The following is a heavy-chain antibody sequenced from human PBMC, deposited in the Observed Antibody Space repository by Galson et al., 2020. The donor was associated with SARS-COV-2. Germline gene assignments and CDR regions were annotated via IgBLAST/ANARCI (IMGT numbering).Heavy chain of an antibody. V-gene: IGHV1-18*01. CDR3: ARQIAVAGTWYYYYGMDV. D-gene: IGHD6-19*01. CDR1: GNTFTSYG. J-gene: IGHJ6*02. Sequence: VKVSCKASGNTFTSYGISWVRQAPGQGLEWKGWISAYNGNTNYAQKLQGRVTMTTDTSTSTAYMELRSLRSDDTAVYYCARQIAVAGTWYYYYGMDVWGQGTTVTVSS. CDR2: ISAYNGNT.